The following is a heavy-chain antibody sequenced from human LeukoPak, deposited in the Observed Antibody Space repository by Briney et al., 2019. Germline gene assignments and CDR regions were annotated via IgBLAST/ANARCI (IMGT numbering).Heavy chain of an antibody. Sequence: GGSLRLSCAASGFTFSSYAMSWVRQAPGKGLEWVSAISGSGGSTYYADSVKGRFTISRDNSKNTLYLQMNSLRAEDTAVYYCAKWLYSSSWYGSAFDIWGQGTMVTVSS. V-gene: IGHV3-23*01. CDR2: ISGSGGST. D-gene: IGHD6-13*01. J-gene: IGHJ3*02. CDR1: GFTFSSYA. CDR3: AKWLYSSSWYGSAFDI.